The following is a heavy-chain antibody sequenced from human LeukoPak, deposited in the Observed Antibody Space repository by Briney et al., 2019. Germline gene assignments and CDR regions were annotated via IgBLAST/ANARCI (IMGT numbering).Heavy chain of an antibody. CDR3: ARSGSSRWSLLLDY. V-gene: IGHV1-18*04. CDR1: GYIFTSYG. J-gene: IGHJ4*02. Sequence: VASVKVSCKASGYIFTSYGITWVRQAPGQGLEWMGRITTFNDRTVLAEKFRGRVTLNTNTTTAYLTLRKLRSDDTAVYYCARSGSSRWSLLLDYWGQGSLVIVSS. D-gene: IGHD6-13*01. CDR2: ITTFNDRT.